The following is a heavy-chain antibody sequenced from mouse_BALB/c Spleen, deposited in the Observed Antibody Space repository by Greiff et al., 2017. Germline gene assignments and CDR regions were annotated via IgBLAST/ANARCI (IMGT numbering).Heavy chain of an antibody. CDR1: GFTFSSYG. D-gene: IGHD4-1*01. CDR2: ISSGGSYT. CDR3: ASGTGTGGYFDV. J-gene: IGHJ1*01. V-gene: IGHV5-6*01. Sequence: EVQLVESGGDLVKPGGSLKLSCAASGFTFSSYGMSWVRQTPDKRLEWVATISSGGSYTYYPDSVKGRFTISRDNAKNTLYLQMSSLKSEDTAMYYCASGTGTGGYFDVWGAGTTVTVSS.